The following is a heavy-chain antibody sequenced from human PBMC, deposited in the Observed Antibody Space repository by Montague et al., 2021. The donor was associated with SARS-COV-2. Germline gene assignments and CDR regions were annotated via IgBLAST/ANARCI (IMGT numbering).Heavy chain of an antibody. D-gene: IGHD1-26*01. V-gene: IGHV2-70*01. J-gene: IGHJ5*02. CDR1: GFSLSTSGMC. CDR2: IDWDDDK. CDR3: ARMKWELLGARWFDP. Sequence: PALVKPTQTLTLTCTFSGFSLSTSGMCVSWIRQPPGKALEWLALIDWDDDKYYSTSLKTRLTISKDTSKNQVVLTMTNMDPVDTATYHCARMKWELLGARWFDPWGQGTLVTVSS.